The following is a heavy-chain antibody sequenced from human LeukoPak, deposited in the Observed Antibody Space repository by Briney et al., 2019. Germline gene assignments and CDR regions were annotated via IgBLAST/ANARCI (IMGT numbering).Heavy chain of an antibody. V-gene: IGHV3-30-3*01. CDR2: ISYGGSNK. CDR3: ARGAHIVVVPAATGADYFDS. J-gene: IGHJ4*02. D-gene: IGHD2-2*01. CDR1: GFTFSSYA. Sequence: GGSLRLSCAASGFTFSSYAIHWVRQAPGKGLEWVAVISYGGSNKYYADSVKGRFTISRDNSKNTLYLQMNSLRAGDTAVYYCARGAHIVVVPAATGADYFDSWGQGTLVTVSS.